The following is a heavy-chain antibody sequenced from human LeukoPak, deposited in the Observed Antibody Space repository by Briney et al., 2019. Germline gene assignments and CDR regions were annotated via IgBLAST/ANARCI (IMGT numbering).Heavy chain of an antibody. J-gene: IGHJ2*01. CDR1: GGSTSNYF. D-gene: IGHD3-10*01. CDR2: IYYSGNT. V-gene: IGHV4-59*08. CDR3: ARLTVGWYFDL. Sequence: SETLSLTCTVSGGSTSNYFRSWIRQPPGKGLEWVGYIYYSGNTNYNPSLKSRVTVSIDTPKKQFSLELSSVTAADTAIYYCARLTVGWYFDLWGRGTLFTVSS.